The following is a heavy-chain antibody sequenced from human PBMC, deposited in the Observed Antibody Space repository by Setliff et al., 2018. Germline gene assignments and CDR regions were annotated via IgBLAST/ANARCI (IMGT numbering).Heavy chain of an antibody. CDR3: SRGRRGSTWTSDS. CDR2: INANGGAN. Sequence: ASVQVSCKASGYTFTDYYIHWIRQAPGQGLEWMGWINANGGANGQSYKFRGRVAMTRDTSISTVLMELNRLTSDDTAVYYCSRGRRGSTWTSDSWGQGTLVTVSS. V-gene: IGHV1-2*07. J-gene: IGHJ4*02. CDR1: GYTFTDYY. D-gene: IGHD2-2*01.